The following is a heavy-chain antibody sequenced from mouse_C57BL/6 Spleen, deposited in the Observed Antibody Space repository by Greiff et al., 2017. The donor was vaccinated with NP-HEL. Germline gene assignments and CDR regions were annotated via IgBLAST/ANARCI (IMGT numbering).Heavy chain of an antibody. J-gene: IGHJ2*01. V-gene: IGHV1-19*01. CDR1: GYTFTDYY. D-gene: IGHD1-1*01. Sequence: EVQLQESGPVLVKPGASVKMSCKASGYTFTDYYMNWVKQSHGKSLEWIGVINPYNGGTSYNQKFKGKATLTVDKSSSTAYMELNSLTSEDSAVYYCARGTTVVATFDYWGQGTTLTVSS. CDR3: ARGTTVVATFDY. CDR2: INPYNGGT.